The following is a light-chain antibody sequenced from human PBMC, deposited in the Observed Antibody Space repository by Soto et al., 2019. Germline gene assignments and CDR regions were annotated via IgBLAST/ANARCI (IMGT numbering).Light chain of an antibody. CDR1: QSISSW. Sequence: DIQMTQSPSTLSASVGDRVTITCLASQSISSWLAWYQQKPGKAPKLLIYDASSLESGVPSRFSGSGSGTEFTLTISSLQPDDFATYYCQQYNTYSPERTFGQGTKV. CDR2: DAS. V-gene: IGKV1-5*01. CDR3: QQYNTYSPERT. J-gene: IGKJ1*01.